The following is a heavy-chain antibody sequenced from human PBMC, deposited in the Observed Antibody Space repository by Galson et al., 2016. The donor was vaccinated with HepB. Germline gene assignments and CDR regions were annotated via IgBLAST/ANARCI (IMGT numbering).Heavy chain of an antibody. V-gene: IGHV5-51*01. D-gene: IGHD1-1*01. CDR2: IYAGDSET. Sequence: QSGAEVKKPGESLKISCKTSGLSFATHWIAWVRQMPGKGLEWMGIIYAGDSETRYSPPFQGQVTISVDKSTAVAYLQWNSLKASDSAMYYCARQRRNYGMDVWGQGTTVTVPS. CDR3: ARQRRNYGMDV. CDR1: GLSFATHW. J-gene: IGHJ6*02.